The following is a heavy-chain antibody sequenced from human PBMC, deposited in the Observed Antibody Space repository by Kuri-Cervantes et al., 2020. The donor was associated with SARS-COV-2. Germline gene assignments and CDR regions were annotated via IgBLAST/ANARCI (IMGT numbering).Heavy chain of an antibody. D-gene: IGHD2-2*01. CDR2: ISGSGGST. J-gene: IGHJ6*02. V-gene: IGHV3-23*01. Sequence: GESLKISCAASGFTFSSYSMNWVHQAPGKGLEWVSAISGSGGSTYYADSVKGRFTISRDNSKNTLYLQMNSLRAEDTAVYYCAKGVVPAANYYYGMDVWGQGTTVTVSS. CDR3: AKGVVPAANYYYGMDV. CDR1: GFTFSSYS.